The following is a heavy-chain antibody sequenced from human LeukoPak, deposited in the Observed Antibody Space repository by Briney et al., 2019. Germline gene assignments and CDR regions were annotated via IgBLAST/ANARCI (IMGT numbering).Heavy chain of an antibody. J-gene: IGHJ4*02. CDR3: ATCNGDSYLNF. CDR2: VKSKAVGETT. D-gene: IGHD2-21*02. V-gene: IGHV3-15*01. Sequence: GGSLRLSCAASGFTFSNAWMNWVRQAPGKGLEWVARVKSKAVGETTSYAAPVKGRFSILRDDSRDMVYLQMNSLEAEDTAVYYCATCNGDSYLNFWGQGTLVIVSS. CDR1: GFTFSNAW.